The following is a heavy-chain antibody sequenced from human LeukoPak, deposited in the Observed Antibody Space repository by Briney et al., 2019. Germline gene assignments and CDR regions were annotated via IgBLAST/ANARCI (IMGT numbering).Heavy chain of an antibody. Sequence: PSETLSLTCALYGDSFSGYYWNWLRQSRGKGVEWVGEINYGGKNKYNPSLKSRVTISVGTSNNQFSLRLSSVTAADTAVYYCAGGAPVDTAMVTGYYYYYMDVWGKGTTVTVSS. V-gene: IGHV4-34*01. J-gene: IGHJ6*03. CDR3: AGGAPVDTAMVTGYYYYYMDV. D-gene: IGHD5-18*01. CDR2: INYGGKN. CDR1: GDSFSGYY.